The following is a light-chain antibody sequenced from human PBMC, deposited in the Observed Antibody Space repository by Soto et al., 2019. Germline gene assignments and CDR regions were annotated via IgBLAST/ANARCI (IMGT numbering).Light chain of an antibody. Sequence: EIVLTQSPAPLSLSPGERATLSCRASQSVSSYLAWYQQKPGQAPRLLIYDASNRDTGIPARFSGSGSGTAFTPTISSLEPEDFAVYYCQQRSNCSTYTFGQGTKLEIK. V-gene: IGKV3-11*01. J-gene: IGKJ2*01. CDR2: DAS. CDR1: QSVSSY. CDR3: QQRSNCSTYT.